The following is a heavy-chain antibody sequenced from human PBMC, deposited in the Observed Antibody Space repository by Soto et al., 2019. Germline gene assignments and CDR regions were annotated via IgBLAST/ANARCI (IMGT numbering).Heavy chain of an antibody. V-gene: IGHV3-30-3*01. J-gene: IGHJ4*02. Sequence: PGGSLRLSCAASGFTFSSYAMSWVRQAPGKGLEWVAVISYDGSNKYYADSVKGRFTISRDNSKNTLYLQMNSLRAEDTAVYYCARDFTYYYDSSGYFGGTDYWGQGTLVTVSS. CDR1: GFTFSSYA. CDR3: ARDFTYYYDSSGYFGGTDY. CDR2: ISYDGSNK. D-gene: IGHD3-22*01.